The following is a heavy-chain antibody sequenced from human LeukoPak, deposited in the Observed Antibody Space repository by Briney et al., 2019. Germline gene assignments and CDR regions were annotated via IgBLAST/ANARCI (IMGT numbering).Heavy chain of an antibody. Sequence: TVKVSCKASGGTFSSFAISWVRQAPGQGLEWMGGIIPIFDIANYSQEFQGRVTFTADESTSTAYLEMTSLKSEDTAMYYCARGDSSGYDTFDFWGQGTQVTVSS. V-gene: IGHV1-69*13. CDR2: IIPIFDIA. CDR3: ARGDSSGYDTFDF. J-gene: IGHJ4*02. CDR1: GGTFSSFA. D-gene: IGHD3-22*01.